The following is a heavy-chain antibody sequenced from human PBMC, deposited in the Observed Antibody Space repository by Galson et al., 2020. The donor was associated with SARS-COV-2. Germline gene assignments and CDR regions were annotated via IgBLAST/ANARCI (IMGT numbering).Heavy chain of an antibody. CDR3: ARGGLYFYYLGV. V-gene: IGHV1-18*01. CDR1: GYTFTSYG. CDR2: ISADNGNT. Sequence: ASVKVSCKASGYTFTSYGISWVRQAPGQGLKWMGWISADNGNTNYAQKFRGRVTMTTDTSTSTAYMELRSLRSDDTAVYFCARGGLYFYYLGVWGKGTTVTISS. D-gene: IGHD3-16*01. J-gene: IGHJ6*03.